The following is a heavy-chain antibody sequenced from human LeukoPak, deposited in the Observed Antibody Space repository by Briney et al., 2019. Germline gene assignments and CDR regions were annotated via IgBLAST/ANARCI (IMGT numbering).Heavy chain of an antibody. Sequence: PGGSLRLSCAASGFTVSSNYMSWVRQAPGKGLEWVSVIYSGGSTYYADSVKGRFTICRDNSKNTLYLQMNSLRAEDTAVYYCARYGLENGMDVWGQGTTVTVSS. CDR2: IYSGGST. CDR3: ARYGLENGMDV. CDR1: GFTVSSNY. J-gene: IGHJ6*02. V-gene: IGHV3-66*01. D-gene: IGHD3-3*01.